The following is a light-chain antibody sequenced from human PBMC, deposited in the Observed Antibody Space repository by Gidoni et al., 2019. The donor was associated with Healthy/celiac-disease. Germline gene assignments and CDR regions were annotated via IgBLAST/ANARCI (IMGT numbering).Light chain of an antibody. V-gene: IGLV2-11*01. CDR3: FSYAGSYLVV. J-gene: IGLJ2*01. CDR1: SSDVGGYNY. Sequence: QSALTQPRSVSGSPGQSVTISCTGTSSDVGGYNYVSWYQQHPGKATILMFYDVSKRPSGVPDCFSGSKSGNTAFLIISGLQAEDEADYYCFSYAGSYLVVFGGGTKLTVL. CDR2: DVS.